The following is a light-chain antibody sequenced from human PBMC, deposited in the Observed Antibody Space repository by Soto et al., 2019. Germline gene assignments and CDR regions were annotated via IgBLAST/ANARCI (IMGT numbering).Light chain of an antibody. J-gene: IGLJ1*01. CDR3: SSYTSSSTYV. Sequence: QSALTQPASVSGSPGQSITISCTGTSSDVGGYNYVSWYQQHPGKVTKLMIYDVTNRPSGISNRFSASKSGNTASLTISGLQAEDEADYYCSSYTSSSTYVFGTGTKVTVL. V-gene: IGLV2-14*01. CDR1: SSDVGGYNY. CDR2: DVT.